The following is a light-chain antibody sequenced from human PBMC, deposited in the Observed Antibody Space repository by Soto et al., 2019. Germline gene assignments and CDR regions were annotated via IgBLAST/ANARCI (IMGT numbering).Light chain of an antibody. CDR2: DAS. J-gene: IGKJ2*01. CDR1: QSVSTY. V-gene: IGKV3-11*01. CDR3: QPRSNWPGYT. Sequence: DIVLTQSPATLSLSPGERATLTCRASQSVSTYLAWYQQKPGQAPRLLIYDASNRATGIPARFSGSGSGTDFTLTISSLEPEDFAVYYCQPRSNWPGYTFGQGTKLEIK.